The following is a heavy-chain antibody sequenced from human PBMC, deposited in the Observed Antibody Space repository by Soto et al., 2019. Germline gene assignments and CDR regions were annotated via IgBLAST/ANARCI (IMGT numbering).Heavy chain of an antibody. CDR1: ARSISSYY. CDR3: ANVDTAMVDAFDI. CDR2: IYYSWST. Sequence: TSETLSLTCTVSARSISSYYWSWIRQPPGKGLEWIGYIYYSWSTNYNPSLKSRVTISVDTSKNQFSLKLSSVTAADTAVYYCANVDTAMVDAFDIWGQGTMVTVSS. D-gene: IGHD5-18*01. V-gene: IGHV4-59*01. J-gene: IGHJ3*02.